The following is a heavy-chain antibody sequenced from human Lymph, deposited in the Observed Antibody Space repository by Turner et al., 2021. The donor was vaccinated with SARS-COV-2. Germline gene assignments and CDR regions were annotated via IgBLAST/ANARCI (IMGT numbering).Heavy chain of an antibody. V-gene: IGHV4-59*01. Sequence: QVQLQESGPRLVKPMETLSLTCTVSGGSMNSNYWSWIRQPPGNRLEWIGYIYYRGSTNYNPSLKSQVTISVDTSKNQFSLKQTSVTAADTAIYYSARETVNNWVDPWGQGILVTVSS. CDR2: IYYRGST. J-gene: IGHJ5*02. CDR3: ARETVNNWVDP. CDR1: GGSMNSNY. D-gene: IGHD2-21*02.